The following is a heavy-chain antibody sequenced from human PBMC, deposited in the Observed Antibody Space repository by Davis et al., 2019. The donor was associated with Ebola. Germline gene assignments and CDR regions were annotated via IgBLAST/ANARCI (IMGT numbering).Heavy chain of an antibody. CDR2: VYYRGTN. CDR3: ARSLGLRGRYYYYYTMNV. Sequence: PSETLSLTCSVSDDSVSDSSYYWGWIRQPPGKGLEWIGSVYYRGTNHSNPSLKSRIAISLDMSKKQLSLELRSVTAADTAVNYCARSLGLRGRYYYYYTMNVWGQGTTVTVPS. J-gene: IGHJ6*02. V-gene: IGHV4-39*01. CDR1: DDSVSDSSYY. D-gene: IGHD3-10*01.